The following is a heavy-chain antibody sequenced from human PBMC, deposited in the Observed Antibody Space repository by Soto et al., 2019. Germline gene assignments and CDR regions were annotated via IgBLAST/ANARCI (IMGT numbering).Heavy chain of an antibody. CDR3: ARDLTGYCNFDP. Sequence: SETLSLTCPVSGCSIRSGDYYWSWIRQHPGKGLEWIGYIYYSGSAYYNPSLKSRVTISVDTSKNQFSLKLSSVTAADTAVYYCARDLTGYCNFDPWGQGTLVTVSS. CDR1: GCSIRSGDYY. D-gene: IGHD2-15*01. J-gene: IGHJ5*02. V-gene: IGHV4-31*03. CDR2: IYYSGSA.